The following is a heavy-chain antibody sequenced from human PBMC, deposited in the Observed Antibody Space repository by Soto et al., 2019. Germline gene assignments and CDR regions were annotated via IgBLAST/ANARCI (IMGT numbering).Heavy chain of an antibody. Sequence: PSETLSLTCTVSGGSMNAHFWSWIRQSAGKGLEWIGHIYISGTTMYNPSLKSRVTMSVDTSKNQFSLNLTSVTAADTAVYYCARAPMVLTRSYFDSWGQGTPVTVSS. CDR1: GGSMNAHF. CDR3: ARAPMVLTRSYFDS. CDR2: IYISGTT. V-gene: IGHV4-4*07. J-gene: IGHJ4*02. D-gene: IGHD3-22*01.